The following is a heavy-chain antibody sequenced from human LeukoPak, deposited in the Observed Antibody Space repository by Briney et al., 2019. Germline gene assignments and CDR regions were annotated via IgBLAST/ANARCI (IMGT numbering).Heavy chain of an antibody. CDR2: IKSKTDGGTT. J-gene: IGHJ5*02. V-gene: IGHV3-15*01. Sequence: GGSLRLSCAASGFTFSNAWMSWVRQAPGKGLEWVGRIKSKTDGGTTDYAAPVKGRFTISRDDSKNTLYLQMNSLKTEDTAVYYCTTDVVGAPGYWFDPWGQGTLVTVSS. CDR3: TTDVVGAPGYWFDP. CDR1: GFTFSNAW. D-gene: IGHD1-26*01.